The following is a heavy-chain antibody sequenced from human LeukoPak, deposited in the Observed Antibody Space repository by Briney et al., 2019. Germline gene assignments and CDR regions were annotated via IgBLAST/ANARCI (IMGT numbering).Heavy chain of an antibody. CDR1: GGSFSSYY. CDR2: IYSSGST. J-gene: IGHJ4*02. V-gene: IGHV4-59*10. CDR3: VRGRYRGYYDSSGYPPGAADY. Sequence: SETLSLTCVVYGGSFSSYYWSWLRQPAGKGLEWFGRIYSSGSTNYNPSLKSRVTMPVATSKNQFSLKLTSVTAAETAVDYCVRGRYRGYYDSSGYPPGAADYWGQGTLVTVSS. D-gene: IGHD3-22*01.